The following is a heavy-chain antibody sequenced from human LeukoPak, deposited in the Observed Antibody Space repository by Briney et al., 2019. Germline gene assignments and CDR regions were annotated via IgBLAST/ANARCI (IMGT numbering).Heavy chain of an antibody. CDR2: IIPIFGTA. CDR3: VRGLAYYDFWSGEDY. J-gene: IGHJ4*02. Sequence: GASVKVSCKASGGTFSSYAISWVRQAPGQGLEWMGGIIPIFGTANYAQKFQGRVTITADESTSTAYMELSSLRSEDTAVYYCVRGLAYYDFWSGEDYWGQGTLVTVSS. V-gene: IGHV1-69*13. D-gene: IGHD3-3*01. CDR1: GGTFSSYA.